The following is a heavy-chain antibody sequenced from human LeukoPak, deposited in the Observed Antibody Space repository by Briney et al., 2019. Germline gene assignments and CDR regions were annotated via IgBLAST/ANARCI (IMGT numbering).Heavy chain of an antibody. CDR2: IKQDGSQK. J-gene: IGHJ4*02. Sequence: GGSLRLSCVDSGFTFSSNWMSWVRQAPGKGLEWVANIKQDGSQKNYVDSVRGRFTISRDNAKNSLYLQMNSLRAEDTAVYYCVRDRSQGCLDCCGQGTLVTVSS. CDR3: VRDRSQGCLDC. V-gene: IGHV3-7*01. CDR1: GFTFSSNW.